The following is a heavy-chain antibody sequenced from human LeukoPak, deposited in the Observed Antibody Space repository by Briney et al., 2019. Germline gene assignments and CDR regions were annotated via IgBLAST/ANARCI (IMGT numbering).Heavy chain of an antibody. CDR2: IYHSGNT. Sequence: PSETLSLTCAVSDYSISRGYYWGSIRQPPGKGLEWIGSIYHSGNTYYNPSFKSRVTMSVDTSKNQFSLKLSSVTAADTAVYYCARRYGDYRYFDYWGQGTLVTVSS. CDR3: ARRYGDYRYFDY. J-gene: IGHJ4*02. V-gene: IGHV4-38-2*01. CDR1: DYSISRGYY. D-gene: IGHD4-17*01.